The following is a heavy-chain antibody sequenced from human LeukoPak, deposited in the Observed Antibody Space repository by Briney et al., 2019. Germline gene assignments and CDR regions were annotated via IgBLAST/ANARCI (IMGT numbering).Heavy chain of an antibody. Sequence: ASVKVSCKASGYTFTSYAMHWVRQAPGQRLEWMGWINAGNGNTKYSQKFQGRVTITRDTSASTAYMELSSLRSEDTAVYYCAREVNHYDSGAYSPGLDYWGQGTLVTVSS. V-gene: IGHV1-3*01. CDR2: INAGNGNT. CDR3: AREVNHYDSGAYSPGLDY. D-gene: IGHD3-22*01. CDR1: GYTFTSYA. J-gene: IGHJ4*02.